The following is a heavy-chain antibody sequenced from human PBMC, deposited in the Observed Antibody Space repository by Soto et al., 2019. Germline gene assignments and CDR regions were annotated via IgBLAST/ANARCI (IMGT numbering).Heavy chain of an antibody. CDR3: ASECFWSGYRYGMDV. Sequence: QVQLVQSGAEVKKPGSSVKVSCKASGGTFSSYDISWVRQAPGQGLEWMGGIIPIFGTANYAQKFQGRVMMSADESTSTAYMKLSSLRSDDTAVYYCASECFWSGYRYGMDVWGQGTTVTVSS. CDR2: IIPIFGTA. J-gene: IGHJ6*02. D-gene: IGHD3-3*01. V-gene: IGHV1-69*01. CDR1: GGTFSSYD.